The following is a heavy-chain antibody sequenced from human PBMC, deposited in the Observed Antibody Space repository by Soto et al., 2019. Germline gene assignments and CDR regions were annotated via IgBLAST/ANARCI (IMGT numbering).Heavy chain of an antibody. Sequence: PGGSLRLSCAASGFTFSSFWMHWVRQAPGKGLVWVARLNGDGSDSMFADSVKGRFTISRDNAKNTVYLQMSSLRADDTAEYYCARAGGEYCIKSTCFSFFDLWGQGTLVTVSS. CDR3: ARAGGEYCIKSTCFSFFDL. CDR2: LNGDGSDS. V-gene: IGHV3-74*03. D-gene: IGHD2-8*01. J-gene: IGHJ4*02. CDR1: GFTFSSFW.